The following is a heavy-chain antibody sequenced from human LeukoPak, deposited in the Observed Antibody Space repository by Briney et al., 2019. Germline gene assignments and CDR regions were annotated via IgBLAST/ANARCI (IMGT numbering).Heavy chain of an antibody. CDR1: GGTFSSYA. J-gene: IGHJ5*02. D-gene: IGHD6-13*01. CDR3: ARGIAAAGTLPSRFDP. Sequence: SVKVSCKASGGTFSSYAISWVRQAPGQGLEWMGGIIPIFGTANYSQKFQGRVTITTDESTSTAYMELSSLRSEDTAVYYCARGIAAAGTLPSRFDPWGQGTLVTVSS. CDR2: IIPIFGTA. V-gene: IGHV1-69*05.